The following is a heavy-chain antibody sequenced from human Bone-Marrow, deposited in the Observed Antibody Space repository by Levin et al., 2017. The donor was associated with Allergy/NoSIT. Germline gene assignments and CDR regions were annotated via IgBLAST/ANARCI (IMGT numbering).Heavy chain of an antibody. J-gene: IGHJ6*02. Sequence: GGSLRLSCKGSGYSFTSYWIGWVRQMPGKGLEWMGMIYPGDSDTRYSPSFQGQVSISADKSISTAYLQWSSLKASDTAMYYCATSTTLWAYYYGLDVWGQGTTVTVSS. CDR3: ATSTTLWAYYYGLDV. CDR1: GYSFTSYW. CDR2: IYPGDSDT. V-gene: IGHV5-51*01. D-gene: IGHD1-1*01.